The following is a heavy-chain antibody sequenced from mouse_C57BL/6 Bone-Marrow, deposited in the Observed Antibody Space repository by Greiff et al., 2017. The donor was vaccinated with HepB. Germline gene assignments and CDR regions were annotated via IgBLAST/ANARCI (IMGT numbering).Heavy chain of an antibody. J-gene: IGHJ1*03. Sequence: QVQLQQSGPELVKPGASVKISCKASGYAFSSSWMNWVKQRPGKGLEWIGRIYPGDGDTNYNGKFKGKATLTADKSSSTAYMQLSSLTSEDSAVYFCARGAVVDWYFDVWGTGTTVTVSS. V-gene: IGHV1-82*01. CDR2: IYPGDGDT. CDR3: ARGAVVDWYFDV. CDR1: GYAFSSSW. D-gene: IGHD1-1*01.